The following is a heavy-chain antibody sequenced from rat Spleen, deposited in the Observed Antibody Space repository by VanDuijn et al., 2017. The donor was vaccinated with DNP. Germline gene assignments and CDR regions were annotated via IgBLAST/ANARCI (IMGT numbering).Heavy chain of an antibody. CDR3: ARHEDYSSYVYGFAY. Sequence: EVQLVQSGGDLVQPGRSLKLSCTGSGFTFSDYNMAWVRQAPKKGLEWVATISFDGSDTNYRDSVKGRFTISRDNAKSTLYLQMDSLRSEDTATYYCARHEDYSSYVYGFAYWGQGTLVTVSS. D-gene: IGHD1-2*01. CDR1: GFTFSDYN. V-gene: IGHV5-7*01. CDR2: ISFDGSDT. J-gene: IGHJ3*01.